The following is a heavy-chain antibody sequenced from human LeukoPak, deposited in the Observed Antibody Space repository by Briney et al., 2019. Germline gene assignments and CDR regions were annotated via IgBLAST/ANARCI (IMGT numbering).Heavy chain of an antibody. Sequence: ASVKVSCKASGYTFTSYGISWVRQAPGQGLKWMGWISAYNGNTNYAQKLQCRVTMTTDTSTSTAYMELRSLRSDDTAVYYCAREGLGLRFLEWSFSFDPWGQGTLVTVSS. CDR2: ISAYNGNT. CDR1: GYTFTSYG. CDR3: AREGLGLRFLEWSFSFDP. J-gene: IGHJ5*02. V-gene: IGHV1-18*01. D-gene: IGHD3-3*01.